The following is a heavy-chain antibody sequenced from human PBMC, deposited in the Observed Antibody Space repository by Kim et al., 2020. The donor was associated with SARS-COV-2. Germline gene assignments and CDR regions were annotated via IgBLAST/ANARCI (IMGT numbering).Heavy chain of an antibody. D-gene: IGHD3-10*01. CDR2: INHSGST. Sequence: SETLSLTCAVYGGSFSGYYWSWIRQPPGKGLEWIGEINHSGSTNYNPSLKSRVTISVDTSKNQFSLKLSSVTAADTAVYYCARGAPGELTFGGNDYWGQGTLVTVSS. J-gene: IGHJ4*02. CDR1: GGSFSGYY. CDR3: ARGAPGELTFGGNDY. V-gene: IGHV4-34*01.